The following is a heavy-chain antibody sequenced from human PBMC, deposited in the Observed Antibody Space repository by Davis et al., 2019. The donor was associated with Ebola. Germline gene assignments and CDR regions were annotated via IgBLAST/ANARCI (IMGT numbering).Heavy chain of an antibody. CDR2: IFPGDSDT. Sequence: PGGSLRLSCKGSGYSFTTYWIVWVRQMPGKGLECMGIIFPGDSDTRYSPSFQGHVTISADRSIKTAFLQWSSLKASDTAMYYCASLRRTITGMDDAFDIWGQGTMVTVSS. CDR1: GYSFTTYW. CDR3: ASLRRTITGMDDAFDI. D-gene: IGHD1-20*01. J-gene: IGHJ3*02. V-gene: IGHV5-51*01.